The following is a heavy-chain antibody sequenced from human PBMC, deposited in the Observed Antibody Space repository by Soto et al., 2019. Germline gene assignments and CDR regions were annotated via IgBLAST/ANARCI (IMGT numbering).Heavy chain of an antibody. Sequence: AETLSLTCAVYGGSFSGYYWSWIRQPPGKGLEWIGEINHSGSTNYNPSLKSRVTISVDTSKNQFSLKLSSVTAADTAVYYCARATRWGRGGFDYWGQGTLVTVSS. CDR2: INHSGST. CDR3: ARATRWGRGGFDY. CDR1: GGSFSGYY. V-gene: IGHV4-34*01. J-gene: IGHJ4*02. D-gene: IGHD1-26*01.